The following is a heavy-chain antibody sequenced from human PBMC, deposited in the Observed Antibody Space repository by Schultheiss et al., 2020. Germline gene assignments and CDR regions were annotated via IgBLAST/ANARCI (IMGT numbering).Heavy chain of an antibody. J-gene: IGHJ6*02. CDR3: ASGGQQLDYYYYGMDV. CDR1: GGSVSSGSYY. D-gene: IGHD6-13*01. CDR2: IYYSGST. V-gene: IGHV4-61*01. Sequence: SETLSLTCTVSGGSVSSGSYYWSWIRQPPGKGLEWIGYIYYSGSTNYNPSLKSRVTISVDTSKNQFSLKLSSVTAADTAVYYCASGGQQLDYYYYGMDVWGQGTTVNVYS.